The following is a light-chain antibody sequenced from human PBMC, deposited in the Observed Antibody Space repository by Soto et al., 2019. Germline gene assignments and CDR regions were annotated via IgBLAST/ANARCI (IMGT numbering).Light chain of an antibody. CDR2: GAS. V-gene: IGKV3D-15*01. Sequence: IEMTQSPATLPVSTGGRATLSCRASQRVSNDFAWYQQKPGQAPRLLIYGASSRATGIPARFSGSGSGTDFTLSISSVQSEDFAVYFCQQYNNWPFSFGQGTRLEIK. CDR3: QQYNNWPFS. CDR1: QRVSND. J-gene: IGKJ5*01.